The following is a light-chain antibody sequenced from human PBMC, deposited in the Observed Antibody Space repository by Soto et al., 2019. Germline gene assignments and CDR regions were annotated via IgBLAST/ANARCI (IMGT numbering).Light chain of an antibody. CDR1: QGINNY. CDR2: AAS. CDR3: QKYSSVPV. J-gene: IGKJ3*01. Sequence: DIPMTQSPSSLSASVGDRVTITRRASQGINNYVAWYQQKPGKPPKLLIYAASTLQSGVPSRFSGSGSGTDFTLTINSLQPEDVATYSCQKYSSVPVFGPGTKVDIK. V-gene: IGKV1-27*01.